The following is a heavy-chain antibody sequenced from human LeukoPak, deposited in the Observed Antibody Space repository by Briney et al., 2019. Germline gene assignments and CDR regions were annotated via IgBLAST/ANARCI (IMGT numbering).Heavy chain of an antibody. Sequence: ASVTVSFKASGYTFTVYYMHWVRQAPGQGLEWMGRINPNSGGTNYAQKFQGRVTMTRDTSISTAYMELSRLRFDDTAVYYCARGGYDFVYYYYGMDVWGQGTTVTVSS. D-gene: IGHD3-3*01. J-gene: IGHJ6*02. CDR2: INPNSGGT. CDR1: GYTFTVYY. CDR3: ARGGYDFVYYYYGMDV. V-gene: IGHV1-2*06.